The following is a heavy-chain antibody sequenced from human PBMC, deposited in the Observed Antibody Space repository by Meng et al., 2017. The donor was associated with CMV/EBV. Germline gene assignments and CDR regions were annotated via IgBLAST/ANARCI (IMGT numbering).Heavy chain of an antibody. Sequence: SETLSLTCTVSGGSISSSSYYWGWIRQPPGKGLEWIGSIYYRGSTYYNPSLKSRVTISVDTSKNQFSLKLSSVTAADTAVYYCARPHLEWLFGDAFDIWGQGTMVTVSS. CDR1: GGSISSSSYY. D-gene: IGHD3-3*01. J-gene: IGHJ3*02. V-gene: IGHV4-39*01. CDR3: ARPHLEWLFGDAFDI. CDR2: IYYRGST.